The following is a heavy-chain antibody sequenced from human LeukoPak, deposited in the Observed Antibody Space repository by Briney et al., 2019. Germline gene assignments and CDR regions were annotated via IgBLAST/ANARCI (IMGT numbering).Heavy chain of an antibody. J-gene: IGHJ4*02. D-gene: IGHD3-22*01. CDR2: VHHSDAS. V-gene: IGHV4-59*01. CDR3: ARVGSYDSSGYYFDY. CDR1: DGSINLFY. Sequence: SETLSLTCSVSDGSINLFYWSWIRQTPGKGLEWIGYVHHSDASSYNPAFRGRVTISMDTSENQFSLKMRSVSAADTAVYFCARVGSYDSSGYYFDYWGQGIQVTVSS.